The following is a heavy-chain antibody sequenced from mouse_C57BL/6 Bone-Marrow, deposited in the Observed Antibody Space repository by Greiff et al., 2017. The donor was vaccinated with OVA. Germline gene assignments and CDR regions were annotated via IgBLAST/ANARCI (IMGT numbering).Heavy chain of an antibody. J-gene: IGHJ4*01. CDR1: GYTFTDYY. Sequence: VQLKESGPVLVKPGASVKMSCKASGYTFTDYYMNWVKQSHGKSLEWIGVINPYNGGTSYNQKFKGKATLTVDKSSSTAYMELNSLTSEDSAVYACARGSYCALGAMDYWGQGTSVTVSS. D-gene: IGHD1-1*01. V-gene: IGHV1-19*01. CDR2: INPYNGGT. CDR3: ARGSYCALGAMDY.